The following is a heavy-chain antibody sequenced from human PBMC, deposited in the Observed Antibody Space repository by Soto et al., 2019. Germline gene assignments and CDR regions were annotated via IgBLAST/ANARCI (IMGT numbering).Heavy chain of an antibody. Sequence: QVQLQQWGAGLLKPSETLSLTCAVCGGSFSGYQWSWIRQTPGKGLEWIGGINDSGDINYNPSLKSRVTILVDSPKKQISLRLSSVTAADTAMYYCARGLILWFGELSRRGGYYYYMDVWGKGTTVTVSS. CDR2: INDSGDI. CDR3: ARGLILWFGELSRRGGYYYYMDV. D-gene: IGHD3-10*01. CDR1: GGSFSGYQ. V-gene: IGHV4-34*01. J-gene: IGHJ6*03.